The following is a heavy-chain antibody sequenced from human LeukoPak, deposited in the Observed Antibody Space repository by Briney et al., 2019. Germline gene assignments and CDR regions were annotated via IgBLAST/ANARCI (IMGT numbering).Heavy chain of an antibody. D-gene: IGHD6-6*01. J-gene: IGHJ4*02. CDR1: GYTFTGYY. CDR2: INPNSGGT. V-gene: IGHV1-2*02. Sequence: ASVKVSCKASGYTFTGYYMHWVRQAPGQGLEWMGWINPNSGGTNYAQKFQDRVTMTRDTSISTAYMELSGLRSDDTAVYYCARERRYSSSASYFDYWVQGTLVTVSS. CDR3: ARERRYSSSASYFDY.